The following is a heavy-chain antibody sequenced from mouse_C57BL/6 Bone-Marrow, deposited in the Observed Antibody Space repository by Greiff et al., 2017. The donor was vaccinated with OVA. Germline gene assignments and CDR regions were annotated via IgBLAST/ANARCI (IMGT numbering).Heavy chain of an antibody. V-gene: IGHV14-4*01. CDR3: TWDFYWYFDV. D-gene: IGHD4-1*01. CDR1: GFNIKDDY. J-gene: IGHJ1*03. Sequence: VQLQQSGAELVRPGASVKLSCTASGFNIKDDYMHWVKQRPEQGLEWIGWLDPENGDTEYASKFQGKATITADTSSNTAYLQLSSLTSEDTAVYYCTWDFYWYFDVWGTGTTVTVSS. CDR2: LDPENGDT.